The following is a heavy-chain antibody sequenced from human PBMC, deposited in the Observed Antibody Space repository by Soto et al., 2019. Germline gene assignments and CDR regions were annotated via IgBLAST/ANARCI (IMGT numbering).Heavy chain of an antibody. Sequence: SETLSLTCAVYGGSFSGYYWSWIRQPPGKGLEWIGEINHSGSTNYNPSLKSRATISVDTSKNQFPLKLSSVTAADTAVYYCARRTGTSRYYYYGMDVWGQGTTVTVSS. CDR1: GGSFSGYY. CDR2: INHSGST. CDR3: ARRTGTSRYYYYGMDV. J-gene: IGHJ6*02. D-gene: IGHD1-7*01. V-gene: IGHV4-34*01.